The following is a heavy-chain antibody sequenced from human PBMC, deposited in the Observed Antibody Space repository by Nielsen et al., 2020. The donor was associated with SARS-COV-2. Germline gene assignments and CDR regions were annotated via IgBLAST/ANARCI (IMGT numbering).Heavy chain of an antibody. CDR2: IYYSGST. J-gene: IGHJ6*03. V-gene: IGHV4-31*03. Sequence: SETLSLTCTVSGGSISSGGYYWSWIRQHPGKGLEWIGYIYYSGSTYYNPSLKSRVTISVDTSKNQFSLKLSSVTAADTAVYYCAREEWGSPGGVGYYYYYMDVWGKGTTVTVSS. CDR1: GGSISSGGYY. D-gene: IGHD2-15*01. CDR3: AREEWGSPGGVGYYYYYMDV.